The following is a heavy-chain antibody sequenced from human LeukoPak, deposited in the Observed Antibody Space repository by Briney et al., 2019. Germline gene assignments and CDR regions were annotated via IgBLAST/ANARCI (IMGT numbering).Heavy chain of an antibody. CDR2: IFSRGNT. CDR1: GGSISRSNYY. J-gene: IGHJ6*03. Sequence: SETLSLTCTVSGGSISRSNYYWGWIRQPPGKGLEWIGTIFSRGNTNYNPPLKSRVTMSLDTSKNQFSLKLSSVTAADTAVYYCARLRFLEWLSNYYYMDVWGKGTTVTVSS. CDR3: ARLRFLEWLSNYYYMDV. D-gene: IGHD3-3*01. V-gene: IGHV4-39*07.